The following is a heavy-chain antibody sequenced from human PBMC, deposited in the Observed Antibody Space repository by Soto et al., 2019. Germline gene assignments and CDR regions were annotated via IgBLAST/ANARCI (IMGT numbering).Heavy chain of an antibody. J-gene: IGHJ4*02. Sequence: TYYNPSLKSRVTISVDRSKNQFSLKLSSVTSADTAVYYCARVSCGGSCLDYWGQGTLVTVSS. CDR2: T. V-gene: IGHV4-30-2*01. D-gene: IGHD2-15*01. CDR3: ARVSCGGSCLDY.